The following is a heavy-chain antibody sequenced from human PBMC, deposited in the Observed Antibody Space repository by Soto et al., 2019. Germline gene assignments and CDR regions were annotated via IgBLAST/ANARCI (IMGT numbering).Heavy chain of an antibody. CDR2: ISAYNGNT. D-gene: IGHD6-6*01. Sequence: QVQLVQSGAEVKKTGASVKVSCKASGYSFRSHGISWMRQAPGQGLEWMGWISAYNGNTNYAQKLQGRVTMTTDTSTNTAYMELRSLRSDDTAMYYCARFEYRSTDPLGYAFDIWGQVTMVTVSS. CDR1: GYSFRSHG. V-gene: IGHV1-18*01. CDR3: ARFEYRSTDPLGYAFDI. J-gene: IGHJ3*02.